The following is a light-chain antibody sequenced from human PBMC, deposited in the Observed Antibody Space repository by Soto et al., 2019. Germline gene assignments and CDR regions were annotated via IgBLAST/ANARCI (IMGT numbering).Light chain of an antibody. Sequence: EIVMTQSPATLSVSPGEGATLSCRASQSVSHNLAWYQQKPGQAPRLLIYGAFTSATGIPTRFSGSGSGTEFTLTISSLQSEDFAVYYCEQYNSWPPLYTFGQGTKLEIK. CDR3: EQYNSWPPLYT. J-gene: IGKJ2*01. CDR1: QSVSHN. CDR2: GAF. V-gene: IGKV3-15*01.